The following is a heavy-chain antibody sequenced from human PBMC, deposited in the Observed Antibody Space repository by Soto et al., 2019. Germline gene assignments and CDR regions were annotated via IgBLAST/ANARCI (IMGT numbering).Heavy chain of an antibody. CDR1: GGSISSSSYY. J-gene: IGHJ5*02. D-gene: IGHD2-2*01. CDR3: ARDSDSLNHPASTWFDP. V-gene: IGHV4-39*07. Sequence: SETLSLTCTVSGGSISSSSYYWGWIRQPPGKGLEWIGSIYYSGSTYYNPSLKSRVTISVDTSKNQFSLKLSSVTAADTAVYYCARDSDSLNHPASTWFDPWGQGTLVTVSS. CDR2: IYYSGST.